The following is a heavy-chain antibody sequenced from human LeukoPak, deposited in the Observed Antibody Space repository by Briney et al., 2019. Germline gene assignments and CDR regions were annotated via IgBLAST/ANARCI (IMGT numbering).Heavy chain of an antibody. J-gene: IGHJ4*02. CDR1: GGSFSGYY. CDR3: AVSVLGTARMTTVTRGDC. CDR2: INHSGST. V-gene: IGHV4-34*01. Sequence: PSETLSLTCAVYGGSFSGYYWSWIRQPPGKGLEWIGEINHSGSTNYNPSLKSRVTISVDTSKSQFSLKLSSVTAADTAVYYCAVSVLGTARMTTVTRGDCWGQGTLVTVSS. D-gene: IGHD4-17*01.